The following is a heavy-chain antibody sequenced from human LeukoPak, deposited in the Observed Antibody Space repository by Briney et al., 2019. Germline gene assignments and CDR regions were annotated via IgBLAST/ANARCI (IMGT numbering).Heavy chain of an antibody. CDR2: ISSSSSYI. V-gene: IGHV3-21*01. Sequence: GGSLRLSCAASGFTFSSYSMNWVRQAPGKGLELVSSISSSSSYIYYADSVKGRFTISRDNAKNSLYLQMNSLRAEDTTVYYCARAYTFGGVIVLDYWGQGTLVTVSS. D-gene: IGHD3-16*02. CDR3: ARAYTFGGVIVLDY. CDR1: GFTFSSYS. J-gene: IGHJ4*02.